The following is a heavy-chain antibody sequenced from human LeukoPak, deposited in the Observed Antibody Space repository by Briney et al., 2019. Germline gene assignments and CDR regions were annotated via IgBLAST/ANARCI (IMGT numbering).Heavy chain of an antibody. V-gene: IGHV3-53*01. CDR1: GFTVSSNY. J-gene: IGHJ6*02. Sequence: GGSLRLSCAASGFTVSSNYMSWVRQAPGKGLGWVSVIYSGGSTYYADSVKGRFTISRDNSKNTLYLQMNSLRAEDTAVYYCARVISPKRNGMDVWGQGTTVTVSS. CDR3: ARVISPKRNGMDV. D-gene: IGHD3-16*02. CDR2: IYSGGST.